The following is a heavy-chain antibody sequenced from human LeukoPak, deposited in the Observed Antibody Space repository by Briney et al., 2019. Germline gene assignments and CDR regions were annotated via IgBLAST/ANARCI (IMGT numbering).Heavy chain of an antibody. Sequence: ASVTVSFTSSVYTFTVYYMHWVRQAPGQGLEWVGWSNPNSGGTNYAQKFQGRVTMTRDTSISTAYMELSRLRSDDTAVYYCARGFGELYYYYYYMDVWGKGTTVTVSS. CDR3: ARGFGELYYYYYYMDV. J-gene: IGHJ6*03. D-gene: IGHD3-10*01. CDR1: VYTFTVYY. V-gene: IGHV1-2*02. CDR2: SNPNSGGT.